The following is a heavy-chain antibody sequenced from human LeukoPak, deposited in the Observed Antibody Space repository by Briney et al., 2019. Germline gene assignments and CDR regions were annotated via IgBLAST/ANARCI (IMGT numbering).Heavy chain of an antibody. CDR2: IYYSGST. J-gene: IGHJ4*02. CDR3: ARAHELVPLFDY. CDR1: GGSISSYY. Sequence: PSETLSLTCTVSGGSISSYYWSWIRQPPGKGLEWIGYIYYSGSTNYNPSLKSRVTISVDTSKNQFSLKLSSVTAADTAVYYCARAHELVPLFDYWGQGTLVTVSS. D-gene: IGHD6-13*01. V-gene: IGHV4-59*01.